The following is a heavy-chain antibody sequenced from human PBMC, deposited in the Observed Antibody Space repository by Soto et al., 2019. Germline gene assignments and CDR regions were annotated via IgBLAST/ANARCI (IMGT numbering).Heavy chain of an antibody. J-gene: IGHJ5*02. CDR2: IYYSGST. Sequence: SETLSLTCTVSGGSIISCGYYWTWIRQHPGKGLEWIGYIYYSGSTYYNPSLKSRVTISVDTSKNQFSLRLSSVTASDTAVYYGTRLGAYYQSLDPWGQGTLVTVSS. CDR3: TRLGAYYQSLDP. CDR1: GGSIISCGYY. V-gene: IGHV4-31*03. D-gene: IGHD2-21*01.